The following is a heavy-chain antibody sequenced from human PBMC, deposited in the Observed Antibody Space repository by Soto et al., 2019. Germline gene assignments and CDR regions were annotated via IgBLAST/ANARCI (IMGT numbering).Heavy chain of an antibody. V-gene: IGHV1-69*01. CDR1: GDTFKNCV. Sequence: QVQVVQSGVEVRRPGSSVKVSCKASGDTFKNCVISWVRQAPGQGLEWMGGIIPLFGTTDFAQRFQGTLTITTDESTTTAYMELSRLRSEDTATYYCAAELGFGKLSVVWGQGXTXXXSS. D-gene: IGHD3-10*01. CDR3: AAELGFGKLSVV. J-gene: IGHJ6*02. CDR2: IIPLFGTT.